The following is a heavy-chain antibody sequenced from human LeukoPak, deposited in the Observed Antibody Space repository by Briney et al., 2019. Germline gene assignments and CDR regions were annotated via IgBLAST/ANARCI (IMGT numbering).Heavy chain of an antibody. D-gene: IGHD3-16*01. CDR3: ARDYPSNGGTPFDPTYYFDY. V-gene: IGHV1-18*01. J-gene: IGHJ4*02. CDR2: ISAYNGNT. CDR1: GYTFTSYG. Sequence: ASVKVSCKASGYTFTSYGISWVRQAPGQGLEWMGWISAYNGNTNYAQKLQGRVTMTTDTSTSTAYMELRSLRSDDTAVYYCARDYPSNGGTPFDPTYYFDYWGQGTLVTVSS.